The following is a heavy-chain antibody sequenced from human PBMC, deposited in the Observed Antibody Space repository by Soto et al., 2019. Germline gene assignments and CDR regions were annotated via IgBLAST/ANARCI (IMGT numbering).Heavy chain of an antibody. D-gene: IGHD5-18*01. V-gene: IGHV3-23*01. CDR1: GFTFSSYA. J-gene: IGHJ6*03. CDR2: ISGSGGST. CDR3: AKDGYSYGIDYYYYMDV. Sequence: PGGSLRLSCAASGFTFSSYAMSWVRQAPGKGLEWVSAISGSGGSTYYADSVKGRFTISRDNSKNTLYLQMNSLRAEDTAVYYCAKDGYSYGIDYYYYMDVWGKGTTVTVSS.